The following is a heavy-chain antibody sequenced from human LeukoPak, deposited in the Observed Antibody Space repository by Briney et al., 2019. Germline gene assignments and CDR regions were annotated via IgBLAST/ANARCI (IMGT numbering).Heavy chain of an antibody. V-gene: IGHV3-74*01. CDR2: IASDGSST. D-gene: IGHD1-26*01. J-gene: IGHJ4*02. CDR1: GFTFSNYG. CDR3: VRDGVGAPPFDY. Sequence: GGSLRLSCAASGFTFSNYGMNWVRQAPGKGLVWVSRIASDGSSTDYADSVKGRFTISRDNAKNTLLLQMNSLRAEDTAVYYCVRDGVGAPPFDYWGQGVLVTVSS.